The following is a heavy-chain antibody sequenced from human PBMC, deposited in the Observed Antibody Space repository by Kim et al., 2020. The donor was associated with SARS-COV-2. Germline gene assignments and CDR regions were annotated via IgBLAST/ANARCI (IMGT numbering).Heavy chain of an antibody. CDR3: ARGGYDYIWGCYRPDYYYYYMDV. D-gene: IGHD3-16*02. J-gene: IGHJ6*03. CDR1: GGSISSYY. CDR2: IYYSGST. Sequence: SETLSLTCTVSGGSISSYYWSWIRQPPGKGLEWIGYIYYSGSTNYNPSLKSRVTISVDTSKNQFSLKLSSVTAADTAVYYCARGGYDYIWGCYRPDYYYYYMDVWGKGTTVTVSS. V-gene: IGHV4-59*01.